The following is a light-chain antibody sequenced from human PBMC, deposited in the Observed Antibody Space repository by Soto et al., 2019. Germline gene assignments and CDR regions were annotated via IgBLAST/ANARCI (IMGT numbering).Light chain of an antibody. CDR2: AAS. CDR3: QQYYSYLT. CDR1: QGISSY. V-gene: IGKV1-8*01. J-gene: IGKJ1*01. Sequence: AIRMTQSPSSFSASTGDRVTITCRASQGISSYLAWYQQKPGKAPKLLIYAASTLQSGVPSRFSGSGSGTDFTLTISCLQSEDFATYYCQQYYSYLTFGQRTKVDIK.